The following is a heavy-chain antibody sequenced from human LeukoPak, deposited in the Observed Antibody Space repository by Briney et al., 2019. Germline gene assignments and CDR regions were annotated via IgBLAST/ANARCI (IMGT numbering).Heavy chain of an antibody. V-gene: IGHV3-21*01. CDR3: ARARWMATAVVY. CDR1: GFTFSSYS. D-gene: IGHD5-24*01. Sequence: GGSLRLSCAASGFTFSSYSMNWVRQAPGKGLEWVSSISSSSSYIYYAVSVKGRFTIYRDNAKNSLYLQMNSLRAEDTAVYYCARARWMATAVVYWGQGTLVTVSS. CDR2: ISSSSSYI. J-gene: IGHJ4*02.